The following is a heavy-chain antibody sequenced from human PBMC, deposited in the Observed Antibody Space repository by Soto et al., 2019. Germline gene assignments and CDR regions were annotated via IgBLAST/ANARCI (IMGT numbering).Heavy chain of an antibody. CDR3: AKEGGDSSGYYWYNWFDP. CDR2: ISGSGGST. V-gene: IGHV3-23*01. D-gene: IGHD3-22*01. Sequence: GSLRLSCAASGFTFSSYAMSWVRQAPGKGLEWVSAISGSGGSTYYADSVKGRFTISRDNSKNTLYLQINSLRAEDTAVYYCAKEGGDSSGYYWYNWFDPWGQGTLVTVSS. CDR1: GFTFSSYA. J-gene: IGHJ5*02.